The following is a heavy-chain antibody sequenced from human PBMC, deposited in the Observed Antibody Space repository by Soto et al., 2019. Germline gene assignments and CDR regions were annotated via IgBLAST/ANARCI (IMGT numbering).Heavy chain of an antibody. CDR3: ARDSSSWYIVAGWFDP. CDR2: INHSGST. J-gene: IGHJ5*02. Sequence: PSETLSLTCAVYGGSFSGYYWSWIRQPPGKGLEWIGEINHSGSTNYNPSLKSRVTISVDTSKNQFSLKLSSVTAADTAVYYCARDSSSWYIVAGWFDPWGQGTLVTVSS. CDR1: GGSFSGYY. D-gene: IGHD6-13*01. V-gene: IGHV4-34*01.